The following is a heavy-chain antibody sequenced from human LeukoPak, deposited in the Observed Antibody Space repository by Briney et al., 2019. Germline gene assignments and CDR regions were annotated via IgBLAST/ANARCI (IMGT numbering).Heavy chain of an antibody. CDR1: GGSLSSXXXX. CDR3: ARLLMDAMGLFDY. D-gene: IGHD2-2*01. J-gene: IGHJ4*02. Sequence: VSGGSLSSXXXXXGWLXXPXXXXXXXXXSIYYSRRTYYNPSLQSRVTISVDTSKNQFFLKLSSVTAADTAVYYCARLLMDAMGLFDYWGQGTLVTVSS. V-gene: IGHV4-39*01. CDR2: IYYSRRT.